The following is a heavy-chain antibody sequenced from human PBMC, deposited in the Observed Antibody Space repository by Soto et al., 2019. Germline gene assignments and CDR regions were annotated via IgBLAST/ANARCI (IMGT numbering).Heavy chain of an antibody. V-gene: IGHV4-59*01. CDR3: ARSADYYFDY. CDR1: GGSISSYY. CDR2: IYYSGST. J-gene: IGHJ4*02. Sequence: SETLSLTCTVSGGSISSYYWSWIRQPPGKGLEWIGYIYYSGSTNYNPSLKSRVTISVDTSKNQFSLKLSSVTAADTAVYYCARSADYYFDYWGQGTLVTVSS.